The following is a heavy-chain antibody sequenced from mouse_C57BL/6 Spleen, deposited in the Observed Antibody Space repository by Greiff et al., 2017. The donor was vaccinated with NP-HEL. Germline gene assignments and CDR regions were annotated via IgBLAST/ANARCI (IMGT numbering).Heavy chain of an antibody. V-gene: IGHV1-55*01. CDR3: ARRHYGSNYFDY. D-gene: IGHD1-1*01. CDR1: GYTFTSYW. Sequence: VQLQQPGAELVKPGASVKMSCKASGYTFTSYWITWVKQRPGQGLEWIGDIYPGSGSTNYNEKFKSKATLTVDTSSSTAYMQLSSLTSEDSAVYYCARRHYGSNYFDYWGQGTTLTVSS. J-gene: IGHJ2*01. CDR2: IYPGSGST.